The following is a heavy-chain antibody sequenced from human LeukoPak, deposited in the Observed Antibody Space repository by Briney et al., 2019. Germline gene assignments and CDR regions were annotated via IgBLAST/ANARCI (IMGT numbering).Heavy chain of an antibody. CDR2: IYSGGST. CDR3: AREHSGSYFDY. D-gene: IGHD1-26*01. CDR1: GFTFSSYW. J-gene: IGHJ4*02. V-gene: IGHV3-53*01. Sequence: GGSLRLSCAASGFTFSSYWMSWVRQAPGKGLEWVSVIYSGGSTYYADSVKGRFTISRDNSKNTLYLQMNSLRAEDTAVYYCAREHSGSYFDYWGQGTLVTVSS.